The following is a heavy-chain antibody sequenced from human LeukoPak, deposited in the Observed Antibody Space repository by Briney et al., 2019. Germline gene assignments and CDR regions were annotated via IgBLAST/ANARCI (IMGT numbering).Heavy chain of an antibody. D-gene: IGHD3-10*01. V-gene: IGHV3-48*04. J-gene: IGHJ4*02. CDR1: GFTFSSYS. CDR2: ISGSSSTI. Sequence: PGGSLRLSCAASGFTFSSYSMNWVRQAPGKGLEWVSYISGSSSTIYYADSVKGRFTISRDNAKNSLYLQMNSLRAEDTAVYYCAREEGMVQGVNRLGYWGQGTLVTVSS. CDR3: AREEGMVQGVNRLGY.